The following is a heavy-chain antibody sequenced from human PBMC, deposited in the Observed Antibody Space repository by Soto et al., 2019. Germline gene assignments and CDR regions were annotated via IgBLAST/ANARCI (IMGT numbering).Heavy chain of an antibody. J-gene: IGHJ4*02. V-gene: IGHV1-8*02. CDR2: MNPNNGNT. D-gene: IGHD6-13*01. CDR3: ARLSPEPGSWYSF. Sequence: ASVKVSCKASGYTFTSYGISWVRQAPGQGLEWMGWMNPNNGNTDYAQKFQGRVTMTRNTSISTAYMELSSLRSEDTAVYYCARLSPEPGSWYSFWGQGTLVTVSS. CDR1: GYTFTSYG.